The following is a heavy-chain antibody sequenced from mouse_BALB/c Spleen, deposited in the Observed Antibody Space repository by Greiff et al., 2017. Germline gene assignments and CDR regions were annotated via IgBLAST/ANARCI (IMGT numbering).Heavy chain of an antibody. V-gene: IGHV4-1*02. Sequence: EVKLVESGGGLVQPGGSLKLSCAASGFDFSRYWMSWVRQAPGKGLEWIGEINPDSSTINYTPSLKDKFIISRDNAKNTLYLQMSKVRSEDTALYYCARPYGNYEAWFAYWGQGTLVTVSA. D-gene: IGHD2-10*02. J-gene: IGHJ3*01. CDR3: ARPYGNYEAWFAY. CDR2: INPDSSTI. CDR1: GFDFSRYW.